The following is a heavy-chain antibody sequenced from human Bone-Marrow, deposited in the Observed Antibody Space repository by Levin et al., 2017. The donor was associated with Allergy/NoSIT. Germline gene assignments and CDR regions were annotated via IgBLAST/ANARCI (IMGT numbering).Heavy chain of an antibody. CDR1: GGSISSGDYY. CDR2: IYYSGST. D-gene: IGHD2-2*01. J-gene: IGHJ4*02. Sequence: SQTLSLTCTVSGGSISSGDYYWSWIRQPPGKGLEWIGYIYYSGSTYYNPSLKSRVTISVDTSKNQFSLKLSSVTAADTAVYYCARAGRYQLSIRRYFDYWGQGTLVTVSS. CDR3: ARAGRYQLSIRRYFDY. V-gene: IGHV4-30-4*01.